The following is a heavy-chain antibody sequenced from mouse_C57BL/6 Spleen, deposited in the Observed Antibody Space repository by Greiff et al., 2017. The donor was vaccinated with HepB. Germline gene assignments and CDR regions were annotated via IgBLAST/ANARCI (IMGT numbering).Heavy chain of an antibody. D-gene: IGHD1-1*01. V-gene: IGHV6-3*01. CDR3: TPPYYYGSSYEFAY. J-gene: IGHJ3*01. CDR1: GFTFSNYW. CDR2: IRLKSDNYAT. Sequence: EVQVVESGGGLVQPGGSMKLSCVASGFTFSNYWMNWVRQSPEKGLEWVAQIRLKSDNYATHYAESVKGRFTISRDDSKSSVYLQMNNLRAEDTGIYYCTPPYYYGSSYEFAYWGQGTLVTVSA.